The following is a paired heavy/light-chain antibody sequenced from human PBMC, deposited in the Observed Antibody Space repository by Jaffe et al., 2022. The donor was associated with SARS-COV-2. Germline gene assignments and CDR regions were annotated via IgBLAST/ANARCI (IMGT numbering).Light chain of an antibody. V-gene: IGKV1-5*03. J-gene: IGKJ4*01. CDR1: QSISSW. CDR2: KAS. Sequence: DIQMTQSPSTLSASVGDRVTITCRASQSISSWLAWYQHKPGKAPRLLIYKASSLQSEVPSRFSGSGSGTEFTLTISSLQPDDFATYYCQQYNRYPLTFGGGTKVEIK. CDR3: QQYNRYPLT.
Heavy chain of an antibody. CDR2: ISYNGGT. CDR1: GGSVNNYY. J-gene: IGHJ4*02. D-gene: IGHD6-19*01. V-gene: IGHV4-59*08. CDR3: ARHVDPLAGRPFFDY. Sequence: QVQLQESGPRLVKPSETLSLTCTVSGGSVNNYYWSWVRQPPGEGLEWIAFISYNGGTNYNPSLKSRVTLSVDTSKNQFSLSLSSLTAADTAVYYCARHVDPLAGRPFFDYWGQGTLVTVSS.